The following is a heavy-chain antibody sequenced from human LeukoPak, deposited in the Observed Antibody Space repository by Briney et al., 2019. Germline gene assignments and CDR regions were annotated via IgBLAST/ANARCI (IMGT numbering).Heavy chain of an antibody. CDR3: ARTTEDCSSTSCYQYWFDP. Sequence: PSETLSLTCTVSGGSISSYYWSWIRQPPGKGLEWIGYIYYSGSTSYNPSLKSRVTMSVDTSKKQISLKVRSVTAADTAVYYCARTTEDCSSTSCYQYWFDPWGQGTLVTVSS. CDR1: GGSISSYY. J-gene: IGHJ5*02. D-gene: IGHD2-2*01. V-gene: IGHV4-59*01. CDR2: IYYSGST.